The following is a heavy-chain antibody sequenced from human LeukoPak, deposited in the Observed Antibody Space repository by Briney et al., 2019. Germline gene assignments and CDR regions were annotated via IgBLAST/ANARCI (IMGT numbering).Heavy chain of an antibody. V-gene: IGHV1-8*01. D-gene: IGHD3-3*01. CDR3: ARESVLNYDFWSGYYTGPYNWFDP. CDR1: GYTFTSYD. J-gene: IGHJ5*02. Sequence: ASVKVSCKASGYTFTSYDINWVRQATGHGLEWMGWMNPNSGNTGYAQKFQGRVTMTRNTSISTAYMELSSLRSEDTAVYYCARESVLNYDFWSGYYTGPYNWFDPWGQGTLVTVSS. CDR2: MNPNSGNT.